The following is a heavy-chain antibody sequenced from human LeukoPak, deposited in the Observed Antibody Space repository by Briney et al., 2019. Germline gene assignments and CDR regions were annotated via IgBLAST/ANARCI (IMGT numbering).Heavy chain of an antibody. Sequence: PSETLSLTCTVSGGSIRSYYWSWMRQPPGKGLEWIGYIYYSGSTKHNPSLKSRATISVDTSKNQFSLKLSSVTAADTAVYYCASGSYYFDYWGQGTLVTVSS. V-gene: IGHV4-59*08. CDR2: IYYSGST. J-gene: IGHJ4*02. CDR3: ASGSYYFDY. CDR1: GGSIRSYY. D-gene: IGHD1-26*01.